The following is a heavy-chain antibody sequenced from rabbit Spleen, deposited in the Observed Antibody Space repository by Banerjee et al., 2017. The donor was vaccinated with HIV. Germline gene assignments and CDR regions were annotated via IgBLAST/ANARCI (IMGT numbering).Heavy chain of an antibody. V-gene: IGHV1S40*01. CDR2: INAVTGEA. D-gene: IGHD4-1*01. Sequence: QSLEESGGGLVKPGGSLTLTCTASGFSFSSRYEMCWVRQTPGKGLEWIAYINAVTGEAFSASGAKGRFTFNNTSSTAVPLIITILAAAAAASYFCTKDLAGVIGWNFGWWGQGTLVTVS. CDR3: TKDLAGVIGWNFGW. J-gene: IGHJ3*01. CDR1: GFSFSSRYE.